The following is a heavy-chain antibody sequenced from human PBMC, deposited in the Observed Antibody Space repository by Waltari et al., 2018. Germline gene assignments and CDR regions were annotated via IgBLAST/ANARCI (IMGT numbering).Heavy chain of an antibody. CDR3: AKEMSGWYGTDPDY. D-gene: IGHD6-19*01. J-gene: IGHJ4*02. CDR1: GFTFSSYA. CDR2: ISGSGGST. V-gene: IGHV3-23*01. Sequence: EVQLLESGGGLVQPGGSLRLSCAASGFTFSSYAMSCVRQAPGKGREWVSAISGSGGSTYYADSVKGRFTISRDNSKNTLYLQMNSLRAEDTAVYYCAKEMSGWYGTDPDYWGQGTLVTVSS.